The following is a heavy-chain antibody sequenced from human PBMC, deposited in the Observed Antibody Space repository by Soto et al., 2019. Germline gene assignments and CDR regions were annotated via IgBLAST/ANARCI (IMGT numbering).Heavy chain of an antibody. CDR3: ATAHGRFLEWHQTTHYNWFDP. CDR2: FDPEDGET. CDR1: GYTLTELS. D-gene: IGHD3-3*01. J-gene: IGHJ5*02. Sequence: ASVKVSCKVSGYTLTELSMHWVRQAPGKGLEWMGGFDPEDGETIYAQKFQGRVTMTEDTSTDTAYMELSSLRSEDTAVYYCATAHGRFLEWHQTTHYNWFDPWGHGTLVSVSS. V-gene: IGHV1-24*01.